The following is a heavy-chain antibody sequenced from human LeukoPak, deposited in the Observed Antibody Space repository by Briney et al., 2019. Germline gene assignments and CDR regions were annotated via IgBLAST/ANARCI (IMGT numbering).Heavy chain of an antibody. CDR1: GFPFSSYS. D-gene: IGHD2-15*01. J-gene: IGHJ5*02. V-gene: IGHV3-21*01. CDR2: ISTSSSYI. CDR3: ARGSRNCSGGSCYHTFRFRWFDP. Sequence: GGSLRLSCAASGFPFSSYSMNWVRQAPGKGLEWVSSISTSSSYIYYADSVRDRFTISRDNARNSLYLQMNSLRAEDTAVYYCARGSRNCSGGSCYHTFRFRWFDPWGQGTLVTVSS.